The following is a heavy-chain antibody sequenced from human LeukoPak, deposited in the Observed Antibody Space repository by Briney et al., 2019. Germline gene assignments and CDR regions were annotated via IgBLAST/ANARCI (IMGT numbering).Heavy chain of an antibody. D-gene: IGHD1-14*01. V-gene: IGHV3-11*04. CDR1: GFTFSDYY. CDR3: ARSNPNKNALDL. CDR2: ISSSGSTI. J-gene: IGHJ3*01. Sequence: GGSLRLSCAASGFTFSDYYMSWIRQAPGKGLEWVSYISSSGSTIYYADSVKGRFTISRDNAKNSLNLQMNSLRGEDTAVYYCARSNPNKNALDLWGQGTMVTISS.